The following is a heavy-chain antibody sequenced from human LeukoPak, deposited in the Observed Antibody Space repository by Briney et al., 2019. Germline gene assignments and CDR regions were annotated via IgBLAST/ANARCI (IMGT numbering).Heavy chain of an antibody. CDR2: IYYSGST. CDR3: ARAPEVDGYNEGEFDY. J-gene: IGHJ4*02. CDR1: GGSISSYY. V-gene: IGHV4-59*01. D-gene: IGHD5-24*01. Sequence: SETLSLTCTVSGGSISSYYWSWIRQPPGKGLEWIGYIYYSGSTNYNPSLKSRVTISVDTSKNQFSLKLSSVTAADTAVYYCARAPEVDGYNEGEFDYWGQGTLVTVFS.